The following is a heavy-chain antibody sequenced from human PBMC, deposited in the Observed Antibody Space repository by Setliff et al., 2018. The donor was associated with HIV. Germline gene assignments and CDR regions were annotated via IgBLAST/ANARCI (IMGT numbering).Heavy chain of an antibody. CDR2: IYTSGST. CDR3: ARVQQWLHYFDY. V-gene: IGHV4-4*07. J-gene: IGHJ4*02. CDR1: GDSMNDYY. Sequence: PSETLSLTCTVSGDSMNDYYWSWIRQTAGKGLEWIGRIYTSGSTNYNPSLKSRVTMSVDTSKNQFSLKLSSVTAADTAVYYCARVQQWLHYFDYWGQGTLVTVSS. D-gene: IGHD6-19*01.